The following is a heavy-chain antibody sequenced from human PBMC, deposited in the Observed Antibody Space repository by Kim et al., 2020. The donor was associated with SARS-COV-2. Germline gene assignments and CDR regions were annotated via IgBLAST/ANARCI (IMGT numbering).Heavy chain of an antibody. CDR2: IYYSGST. Sequence: SETLSLTCTVSGGSISSSSYYWGWIRQPPGKGLEWIGSIYYSGSTYYNPSLKSRVTISVDTSKNQFSLKLSSVTAADTAVYYCARLDYGVTQFDYWGQGTLVTVSS. CDR3: ARLDYGVTQFDY. V-gene: IGHV4-39*01. D-gene: IGHD4-17*01. J-gene: IGHJ4*02. CDR1: GGSISSSSYY.